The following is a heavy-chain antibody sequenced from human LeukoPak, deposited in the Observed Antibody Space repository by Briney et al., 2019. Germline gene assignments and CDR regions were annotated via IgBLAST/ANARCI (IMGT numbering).Heavy chain of an antibody. V-gene: IGHV4-39*07. CDR3: ARGRGEGRGIAMVRGVRAPSYNWFDP. D-gene: IGHD3-10*01. CDR2: MYYSSGNT. Sequence: SETLSLTCTVSGGSISSSSYYWGWIRQPPGKGLEWIGSMYYSSGNTYYNPSLKSRVTISVDTSKNQFSLKLSSVTAADTAVYYCARGRGEGRGIAMVRGVRAPSYNWFDPWGHGTQVTVSS. J-gene: IGHJ5*02. CDR1: GGSISSSSYY.